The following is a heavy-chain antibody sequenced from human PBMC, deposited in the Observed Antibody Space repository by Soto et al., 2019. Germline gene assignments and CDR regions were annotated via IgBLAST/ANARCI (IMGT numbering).Heavy chain of an antibody. J-gene: IGHJ4*02. CDR3: EREGRYKEYFDY. V-gene: IGHV3-21*01. CDR1: GFTFSSYS. CDR2: ISSSSSYI. Sequence: PGGSLRLSCAASGFTFSSYSMNWVRQAPGKGLEWVSSISSSSSYIYYADSVKGRFTISRDNAKNSLYLQMNSLRAEETAVYYCEREGRYKEYFDYWGQGTLVTVSS. D-gene: IGHD1-1*01.